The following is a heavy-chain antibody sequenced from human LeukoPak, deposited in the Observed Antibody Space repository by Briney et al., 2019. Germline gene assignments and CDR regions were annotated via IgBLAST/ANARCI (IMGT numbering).Heavy chain of an antibody. J-gene: IGHJ3*02. CDR1: GFTLSSYG. CDR2: ISYDGSNK. CDR3: AKVLGYYDSSGYDAFDI. Sequence: PGGSLRLSCAASGFTLSSYGMHWVRQAPGKGLEWVAVISYDGSNKYYADSVKGRFTISRDNSKNTLYLQMNSLRAEDTAVYYCAKVLGYYDSSGYDAFDIWGQGTMVTVSS. V-gene: IGHV3-30*18. D-gene: IGHD3-22*01.